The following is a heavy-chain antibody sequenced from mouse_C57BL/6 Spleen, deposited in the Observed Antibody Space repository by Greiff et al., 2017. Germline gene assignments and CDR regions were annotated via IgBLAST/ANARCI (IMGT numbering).Heavy chain of an antibody. D-gene: IGHD1-1*01. CDR1: GFNIKNTY. CDR2: IDPANGNT. J-gene: IGHJ2*01. Sequence: VQLQQSVAELVRPGASVKLSCTASGFNIKNTYMHWVKQRPEQGLGWIGRIDPANGNTKYTPKFQGKATITADTSSNTAYLQLSSLTSEDTAIYYCASRYYGSSGDYFGGWGQGTTLTVAS. CDR3: ASRYYGSSGDYFGG. V-gene: IGHV14-3*01.